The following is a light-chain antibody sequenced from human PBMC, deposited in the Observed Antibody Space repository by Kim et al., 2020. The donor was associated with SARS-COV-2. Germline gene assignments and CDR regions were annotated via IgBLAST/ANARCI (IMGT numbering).Light chain of an antibody. Sequence: GQRVTISCSGSSSNIGSNTVNWYQQLPGTAPKLLIYSNNQRPSGVPDRFSGSKSGTSASLAISGLQSEDEADYDCAAWDDSLNGWVFGGGTKVTVL. V-gene: IGLV1-44*01. J-gene: IGLJ3*02. CDR2: SNN. CDR3: AAWDDSLNGWV. CDR1: SSNIGSNT.